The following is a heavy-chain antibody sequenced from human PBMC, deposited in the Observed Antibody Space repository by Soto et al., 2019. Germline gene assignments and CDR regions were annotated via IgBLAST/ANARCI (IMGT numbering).Heavy chain of an antibody. D-gene: IGHD6-25*01. J-gene: IGHJ6*02. Sequence: GESLKISCKGSGYSFTSYWIGWVRQMPGKGLEWMGVIYPGDSDTRYSPSFQGQVTISADKSISTAYLQWSSLKASDTAMYYCATDISAKSNYYYYNGMDVWGQGTTSTVSS. CDR1: GYSFTSYW. CDR3: ATDISAKSNYYYYNGMDV. V-gene: IGHV5-51*01. CDR2: IYPGDSDT.